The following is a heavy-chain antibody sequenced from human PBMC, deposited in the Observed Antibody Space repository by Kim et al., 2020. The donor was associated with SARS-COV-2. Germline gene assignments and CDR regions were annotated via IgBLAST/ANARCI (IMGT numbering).Heavy chain of an antibody. Sequence: SETLSLTCTVSGGSISSYYWSWIRQPPGKGLEWIGYIYYSGSTNYNPSXXXRXXXSVXXPKXXFXXXXXSVTAXXXAVXXCAXXXYXXXXXQGTXXXVSS. CDR2: IYYSGST. V-gene: IGHV4-59*13. CDR3: AXXXYXXX. J-gene: IGHJ4*02. CDR1: GGSISSYY.